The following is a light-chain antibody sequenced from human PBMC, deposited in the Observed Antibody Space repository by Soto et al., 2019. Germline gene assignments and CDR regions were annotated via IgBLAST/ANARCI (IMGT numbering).Light chain of an antibody. CDR1: QSISTW. CDR2: DAS. V-gene: IGKV1-5*01. Sequence: DIQMTQSPSTLSASVGDRVTITCRASQSISTWLDWYQQKPGQAPKLFIYDASILNSGVPSRFTGSGSGTEFTLTVSNLQPDESATYYCQQYHSLWAFGQGTKLEIK. CDR3: QQYHSLWA. J-gene: IGKJ1*01.